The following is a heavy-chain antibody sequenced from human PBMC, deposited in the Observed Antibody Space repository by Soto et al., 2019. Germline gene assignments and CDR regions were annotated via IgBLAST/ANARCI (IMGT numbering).Heavy chain of an antibody. D-gene: IGHD3-10*01. Sequence: EVQLLESGGGLVQPGGSLRLSCAASGFTFSSYAMSWVRQAPGKGLEWVSAISGSGGSTYYADSVKGRFTISRDNSKNTLYLQMNSLRAEDTAVYYCANLGESLYGMDVWGQGTTVTVSS. CDR3: ANLGESLYGMDV. V-gene: IGHV3-23*01. CDR2: ISGSGGST. CDR1: GFTFSSYA. J-gene: IGHJ6*02.